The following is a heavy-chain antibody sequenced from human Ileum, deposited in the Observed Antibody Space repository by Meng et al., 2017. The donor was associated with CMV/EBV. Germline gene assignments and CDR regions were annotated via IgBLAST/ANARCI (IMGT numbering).Heavy chain of an antibody. CDR3: AREEFSAYAST. J-gene: IGHJ5*02. V-gene: IGHV1-18*01. D-gene: IGHD2/OR15-2a*01. CDR2: ITPYNGKT. Sequence: QVQLVQSGTEVKKPGASVTVSCKASGYTFITFGITWVRQAPGQGLEWMGWITPYNGKTDYAQRLQNRVTMTTDTSTNTVYMELRSLRSDDTAVYYCAREEFSAYASTWGQGTLVTVSS. CDR1: GYTFITFG.